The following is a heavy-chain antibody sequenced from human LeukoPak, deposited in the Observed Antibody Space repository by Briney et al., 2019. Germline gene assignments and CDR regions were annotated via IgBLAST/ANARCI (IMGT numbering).Heavy chain of an antibody. J-gene: IGHJ3*02. CDR1: GSTFSSYW. CDR2: INSDGSST. D-gene: IGHD3-10*01. CDR3: STGSGHAFDI. V-gene: IGHV3-74*01. Sequence: GGSLRLSCAASGSTFSSYWMHWVRQVPGKGLVWVSRINSDGSSTSYADSVKGRFTISRDNAKNTLYVQMNGLRAEDTAVYYCSTGSGHAFDIWGRGTMVTVSS.